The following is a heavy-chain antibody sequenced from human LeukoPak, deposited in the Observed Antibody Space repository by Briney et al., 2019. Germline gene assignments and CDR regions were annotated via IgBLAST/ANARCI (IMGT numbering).Heavy chain of an antibody. CDR2: ISSNGGSI. Sequence: GGSLRLSCSASGSTFSSYAMHWVRQAPGKGLEYVSAISSNGGSIYYADSVKGRFTISRDNSKNTLYLQMSSLRAEDTAVYYCVKVVRGVLDYWGQGTLVTVSS. J-gene: IGHJ4*02. D-gene: IGHD3-10*01. V-gene: IGHV3-64D*06. CDR3: VKVVRGVLDY. CDR1: GSTFSSYA.